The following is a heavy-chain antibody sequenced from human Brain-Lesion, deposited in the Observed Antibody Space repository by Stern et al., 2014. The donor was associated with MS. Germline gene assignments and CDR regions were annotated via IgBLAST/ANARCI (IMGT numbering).Heavy chain of an antibody. J-gene: IGHJ6*02. Sequence: EVQLVESGGGLVKPGGSLRLSCEASGFTFNSYSMNWVRQAPGTGLEWVSSISVGTDYIYYADSVKGRFTISRDNAKNSLFLQMNTLIAEDTGVYYCARVDCSGTNCFYYYYGMDVWGQGTTVTVSS. CDR3: ARVDCSGTNCFYYYYGMDV. V-gene: IGHV3-21*01. D-gene: IGHD2-2*01. CDR1: GFTFNSYS. CDR2: ISVGTDYI.